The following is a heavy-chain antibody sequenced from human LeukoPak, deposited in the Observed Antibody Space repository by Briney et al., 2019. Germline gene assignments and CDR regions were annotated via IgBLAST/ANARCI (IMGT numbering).Heavy chain of an antibody. V-gene: IGHV3-48*03. CDR2: ISGSDTTT. CDR3: ASDGLTHFDS. J-gene: IGHJ4*02. CDR1: GFSFSSFP. Sequence: GGSLRLSCAASGFSFSSFPMNWVRQAPGKGPEWVSYISGSDTTTFYPASVKGRFTISRDNAKNSLYLELNSLRAEDTAVYYCASDGLTHFDSWGLGTLVTVSS. D-gene: IGHD4-23*01.